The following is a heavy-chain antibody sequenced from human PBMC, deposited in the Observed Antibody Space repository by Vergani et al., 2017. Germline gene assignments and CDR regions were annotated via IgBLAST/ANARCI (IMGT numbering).Heavy chain of an antibody. CDR3: AKAGSVTSGSLQYNFYMDV. CDR1: GFSFSSHA. CDR2: ISNVGSKK. V-gene: IGHV3-30*18. Sequence: QVQLAESGGGRVQPGRSPRLSCAASGFSFSSHAIHWVRQAPGKGLEWVAVISNVGSKKYYADSVKGRFTISRDNSKNTLDLQMNSLRTQDTAVYYCAKAGSVTSGSLQYNFYMDVWGKGTTVTVS. D-gene: IGHD3-10*01. J-gene: IGHJ6*03.